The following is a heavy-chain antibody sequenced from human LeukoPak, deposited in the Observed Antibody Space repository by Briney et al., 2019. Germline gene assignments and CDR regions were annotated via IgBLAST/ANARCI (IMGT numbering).Heavy chain of an antibody. CDR3: AKPRGSTRYYFDY. V-gene: IGHV3-53*01. J-gene: IGHJ4*02. Sequence: GGSLRLSCVASGFAVGSNYMSWVRQAPGKGLEWVSLIYSGGAIRYADSVKGRFTISRDNSKNTLYLQMNSLRAEDTAVYYCAKPRGSTRYYFDYWGQGTLVTVSS. D-gene: IGHD2-2*01. CDR2: IYSGGAI. CDR1: GFAVGSNY.